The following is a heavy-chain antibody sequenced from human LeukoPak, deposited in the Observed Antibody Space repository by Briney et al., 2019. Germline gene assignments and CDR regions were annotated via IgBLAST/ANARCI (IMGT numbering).Heavy chain of an antibody. CDR3: ARAGYYDSSGYYHFDY. J-gene: IGHJ4*02. CDR2: ISAYNGDT. V-gene: IGHV1-18*01. Sequence: ASVKVSCKASGYTFFNYGISWGRQAPGQGLELMGWISAYNGDTKYAQKLQGRVTMTTDTSTRTAYMELRSLRSDDTAVYFCARAGYYDSSGYYHFDYWGQGTLVTVSS. CDR1: GYTFFNYG. D-gene: IGHD3-22*01.